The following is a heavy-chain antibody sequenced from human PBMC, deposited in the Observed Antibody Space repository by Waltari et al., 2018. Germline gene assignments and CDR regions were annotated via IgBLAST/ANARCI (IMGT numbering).Heavy chain of an antibody. Sequence: QVQLVQSGAEVKKPGSSVKVSCKASGGTFSSYAISWVRQAPGQGLEWMGGIIPILGIANYAQKFQGRVTITADESTSTAYMELSSLRSEDTAVYYCARDKPEYSSSSEGYYWGQGTLVTVSS. V-gene: IGHV1-69*04. CDR3: ARDKPEYSSSSEGYY. CDR2: IIPILGIA. CDR1: GGTFSSYA. J-gene: IGHJ4*02. D-gene: IGHD6-6*01.